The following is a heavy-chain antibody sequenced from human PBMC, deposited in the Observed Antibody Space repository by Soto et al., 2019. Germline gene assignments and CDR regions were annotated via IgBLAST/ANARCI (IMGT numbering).Heavy chain of an antibody. J-gene: IGHJ5*02. CDR3: ARVGYCSGTRCDHIVH. CDR1: GGTFSSYT. V-gene: IGHV1-69*02. Sequence: QVQLVQSGAEVKKPGSSVKVSCKASGGTFSSYTINWVRQAPGQGLEWMGRIIPILGISNYAQKFQGRVTITADKSTSTAYMELSSLRSEDTAVYYCARVGYCSGTRCDHIVHWGQGTLVTVSS. D-gene: IGHD2-2*01. CDR2: IIPILGIS.